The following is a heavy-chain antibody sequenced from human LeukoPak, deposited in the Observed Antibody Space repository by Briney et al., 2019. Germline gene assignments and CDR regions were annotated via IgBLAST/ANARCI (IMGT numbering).Heavy chain of an antibody. V-gene: IGHV3-30-3*01. J-gene: IGHJ4*02. Sequence: GGSLRLSCAASGFTFSSYAMSWVRQAPGKGLEWVAVISYDGSNKYYADSVKGRFTISRDNSKNTLYLQMNSLRAEDTAVYYCARDLGQLWFFSFDYWGQGTLVTVSS. D-gene: IGHD5-18*01. CDR1: GFTFSSYA. CDR2: ISYDGSNK. CDR3: ARDLGQLWFFSFDY.